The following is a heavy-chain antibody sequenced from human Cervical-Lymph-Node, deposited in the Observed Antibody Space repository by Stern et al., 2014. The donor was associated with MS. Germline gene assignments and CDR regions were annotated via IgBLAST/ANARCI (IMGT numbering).Heavy chain of an antibody. D-gene: IGHD6-13*01. Sequence: VQLVESGGGLVQPGGSLRLSCAASGLTFSSYAISWVRQAPGKGLEWVSAISGSGGGTYYAASVKGRFTISRDNSKNALYLQMDSLRAEDTAVYYCAKDRESSGWSEYLQHWGQGTLVTVSS. J-gene: IGHJ1*01. V-gene: IGHV3-23*04. CDR1: GLTFSSYA. CDR2: ISGSGGGT. CDR3: AKDRESSGWSEYLQH.